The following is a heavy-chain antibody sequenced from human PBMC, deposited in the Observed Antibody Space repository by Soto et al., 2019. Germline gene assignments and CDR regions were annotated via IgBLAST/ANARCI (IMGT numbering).Heavy chain of an antibody. D-gene: IGHD3-10*01. V-gene: IGHV4-31*03. CDR2: IYYSGST. J-gene: IGHJ3*02. Sequence: SETLSLTCTVSGGSISSGGYYWSWIRQHPGKGLEWIGYIYYSGSTYYNPSLKSRVTISVDTSKNQFSLKLSSVTAADTAVYYCAKGGAGSYSNAFDIWGQGTMVNFS. CDR3: AKGGAGSYSNAFDI. CDR1: GGSISSGGYY.